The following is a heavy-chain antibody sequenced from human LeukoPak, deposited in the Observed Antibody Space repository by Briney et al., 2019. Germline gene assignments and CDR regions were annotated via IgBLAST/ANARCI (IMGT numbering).Heavy chain of an antibody. CDR2: IKSSDNSA. V-gene: IGHV3-23*05. D-gene: IGHD2-2*01. Sequence: GVSLRLACTASGFTLTTYAMSWVRQAPGKGLEWVAAIKSSDNSAYYIDSVKGRFTISRDNSKNTLFLQMNSLRAEDTAVCYCAKDLEDIVVVPAAFTDAFDIWGQGTMVTVSS. CDR3: AKDLEDIVVVPAAFTDAFDI. CDR1: GFTLTTYA. J-gene: IGHJ3*02.